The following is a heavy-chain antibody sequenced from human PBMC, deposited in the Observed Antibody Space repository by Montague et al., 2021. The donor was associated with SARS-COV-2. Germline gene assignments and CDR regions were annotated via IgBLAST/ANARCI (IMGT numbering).Heavy chain of an antibody. D-gene: IGHD3-10*01. CDR3: AKDMGPYGSGPYGMDV. Sequence: SLILSCAASGFTFDDYAMHWVRQAPVKGLEWVSGICWNRGSIGYXDSVKGRFTISRDNAKNSLYLQMNSLRAEDTALYYCAKDMGPYGSGPYGMDVWGQGTTVTVSS. V-gene: IGHV3-9*01. J-gene: IGHJ6*02. CDR2: ICWNRGSI. CDR1: GFTFDDYA.